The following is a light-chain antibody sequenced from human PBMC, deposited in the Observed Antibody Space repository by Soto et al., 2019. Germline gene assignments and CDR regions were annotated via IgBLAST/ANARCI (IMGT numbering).Light chain of an antibody. CDR3: QQYTNTNNPWM. CDR1: QSISSW. Sequence: DIQMTQSPSTLSASVGDRLTIPCRASQSISSWMAWYQQKPGKAPKLLVYDASTLQSGVASRFSGSGSGTEFTLIISGLQPDDSATYYCQQYTNTNNPWMFGQGTKVDIK. V-gene: IGKV1-5*01. CDR2: DAS. J-gene: IGKJ1*01.